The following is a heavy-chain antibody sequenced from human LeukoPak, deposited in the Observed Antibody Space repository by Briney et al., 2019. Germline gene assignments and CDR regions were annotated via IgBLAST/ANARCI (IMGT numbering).Heavy chain of an antibody. CDR3: AKDSITFGGVMFNVY. CDR1: GFTFNTDA. J-gene: IGHJ4*02. Sequence: GGSLRLSCVGSGFTFNTDALTWVRQAPGEGLGWVSVISESGVSTDYADLVKGRFTISRDNSKNTLYLQMNSLRVEDTAVYYCAKDSITFGGVMFNVYWGQGTLVTVSS. D-gene: IGHD3-16*01. CDR2: ISESGVST. V-gene: IGHV3-23*01.